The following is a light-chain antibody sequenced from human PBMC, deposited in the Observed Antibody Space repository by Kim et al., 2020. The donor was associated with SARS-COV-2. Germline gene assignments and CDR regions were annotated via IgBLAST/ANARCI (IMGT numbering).Light chain of an antibody. CDR1: SSNIGAGYD. Sequence: GQRVTISGTGSSSNIGAGYDVHWYQQLPGTAPKLLIYGNSNPPSGVPDRFSGSKSGTSASLAITGLQAEDEADYYCQSYDSSLSVVFGGGTQLTVL. J-gene: IGLJ2*01. V-gene: IGLV1-40*01. CDR2: GNS. CDR3: QSYDSSLSVV.